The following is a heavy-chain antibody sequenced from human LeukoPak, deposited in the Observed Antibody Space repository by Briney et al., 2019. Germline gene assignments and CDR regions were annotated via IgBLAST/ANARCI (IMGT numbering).Heavy chain of an antibody. CDR3: ATYSSSWTNEYFDY. D-gene: IGHD6-13*01. CDR1: GFTFSSYW. V-gene: IGHV3-48*04. Sequence: GGSLRLSCAASGFTFSSYWMHWVRQAPGKGLEWVSYISSSGSTIYYADSVKGRFTISRDNAKNSLYLQMNSLRAEDTAVYYCATYSSSWTNEYFDYWGQGTLVTVSS. J-gene: IGHJ4*02. CDR2: ISSSGSTI.